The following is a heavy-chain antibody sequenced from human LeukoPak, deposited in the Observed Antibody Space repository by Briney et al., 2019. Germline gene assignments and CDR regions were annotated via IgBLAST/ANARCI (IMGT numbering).Heavy chain of an antibody. V-gene: IGHV1-69*04. J-gene: IGHJ2*01. CDR3: ARDRIVVVPAAPDDWYFDL. CDR2: IIPILGIA. D-gene: IGHD2-2*01. CDR1: GYSFTNYG. Sequence: SVKVSCKASGYSFTNYGFSWVRQARGQGLEWMGRIIPILGIANYAQKFQGRVTITADKSTSTAYMELSSLRSEDTAVYYCARDRIVVVPAAPDDWYFDLWGRGTLVTVSS.